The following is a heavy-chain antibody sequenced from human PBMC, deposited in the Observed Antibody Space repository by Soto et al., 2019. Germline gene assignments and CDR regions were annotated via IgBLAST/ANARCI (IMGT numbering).Heavy chain of an antibody. CDR2: IYSTGST. Sequence: QVQLQESGPGLVKPSETLSLTCTVSGGSFRTYYWSWIRQPPGKGLEWIGYIYSTGSTNYNPSLTSRVTISVXTXKXXFSLRLSSVTAADTAVYYCARHVMSGPYYYFGMDVWGQGTTVTVSS. V-gene: IGHV4-59*08. D-gene: IGHD1-1*01. J-gene: IGHJ6*02. CDR1: GGSFRTYY. CDR3: ARHVMSGPYYYFGMDV.